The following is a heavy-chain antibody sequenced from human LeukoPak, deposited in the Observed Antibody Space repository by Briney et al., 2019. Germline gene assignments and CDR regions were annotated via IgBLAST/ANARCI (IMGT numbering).Heavy chain of an antibody. J-gene: IGHJ5*02. V-gene: IGHV4-34*01. Sequence: SETLSLTCAVYGGSFSGYYWSWIRQPPGKGLEWIGEINHSGSTNYNPSLKSRVTISVDTSKNQFSLKLSSVTAADTAVYYCARLTSSWGVNWFDPWGQGTLVTVSS. CDR2: INHSGST. CDR1: GGSFSGYY. CDR3: ARLTSSWGVNWFDP. D-gene: IGHD6-13*01.